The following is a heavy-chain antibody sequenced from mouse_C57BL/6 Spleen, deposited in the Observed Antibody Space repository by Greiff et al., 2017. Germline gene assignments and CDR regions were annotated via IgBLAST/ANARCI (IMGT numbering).Heavy chain of an antibody. CDR2: IYPGSGST. Sequence: QVQLQQPGAELVKPGASVKMSCKASGYTFTSYWITWVKQRPGQGLEWIGDIYPGSGSTNYNEKFKSKATLTVDPSSSTAYMQLNSLTSEYSAVFYYAGRDYYSNFYAMDYWGQGTSVTVSS. J-gene: IGHJ4*01. V-gene: IGHV1-55*01. D-gene: IGHD2-5*01. CDR1: GYTFTSYW. CDR3: AGRDYYSNFYAMDY.